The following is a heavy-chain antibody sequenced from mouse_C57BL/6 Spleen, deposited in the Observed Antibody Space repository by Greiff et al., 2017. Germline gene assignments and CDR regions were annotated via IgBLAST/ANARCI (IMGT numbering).Heavy chain of an antibody. CDR2: IHPSDSVP. J-gene: IGHJ2*01. D-gene: IGHD2-2*01. CDR1: GYTFTSYW. Sequence: QVQLQQPGAELVKPGASVKVSCKASGYTFTSYWMHWVKQRPGQGLEWIGRIHPSDSVPNYNQKFKGKATLTVDKSSSTAYMQLSSLTSEDSAVYYCAIYGYDDGDFDYWGQGTTLTVSS. CDR3: AIYGYDDGDFDY. V-gene: IGHV1-74*01.